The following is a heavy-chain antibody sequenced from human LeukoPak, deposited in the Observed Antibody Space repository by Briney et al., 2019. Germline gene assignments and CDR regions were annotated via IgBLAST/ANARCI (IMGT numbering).Heavy chain of an antibody. D-gene: IGHD3-10*01. J-gene: IGHJ4*02. CDR2: IRYDGSNK. V-gene: IGHV3-30*02. CDR3: ATDGVPYEYGSGSQIDY. Sequence: GGSLRLSCAASGFTFSSYGMHWVRQAPGKGLEWVAFIRYDGSNKYYADSVKGRFTISRDNSKNTPYLQMNSLRAEDTAVYYCATDGVPYEYGSGSQIDYWGQGTLVTVSS. CDR1: GFTFSSYG.